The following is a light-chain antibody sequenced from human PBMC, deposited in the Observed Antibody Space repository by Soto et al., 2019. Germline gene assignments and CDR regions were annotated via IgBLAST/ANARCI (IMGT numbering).Light chain of an antibody. CDR1: SSDVGGYNY. CDR3: SSYTSSSSLVV. Sequence: QSVLTQPASVSGSPGQSITICCAGTSSDVGGYNYVSWYQQHPGKAPRLMIYDVTNRPSGVSNRFSGSKSGNTASLTISGLQAEDEANYYCSSYTSSSSLVVFGEGTKLTVL. CDR2: DVT. J-gene: IGLJ2*01. V-gene: IGLV2-14*01.